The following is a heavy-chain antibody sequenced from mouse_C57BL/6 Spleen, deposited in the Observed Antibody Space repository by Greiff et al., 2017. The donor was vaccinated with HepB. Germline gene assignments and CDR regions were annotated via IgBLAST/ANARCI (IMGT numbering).Heavy chain of an antibody. CDR2: IYPGSGST. V-gene: IGHV1-55*01. D-gene: IGHD1-1*01. Sequence: QVQLQQPGAELVKPGASVKMSCKASGYTFTSYWITWVKQRPGQGLEWIGDIYPGSGSTNYNEKFKSKATLTVDTSSSTAYMQLSSLTSEDSAVYYCAREGTTVVARYDCEYWGQGPTLTVSS. CDR3: AREGTTVVARYDCEY. J-gene: IGHJ2*01. CDR1: GYTFTSYW.